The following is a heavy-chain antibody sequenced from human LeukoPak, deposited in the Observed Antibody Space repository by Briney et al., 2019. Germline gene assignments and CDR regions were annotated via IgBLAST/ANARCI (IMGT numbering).Heavy chain of an antibody. Sequence: PSETLSLTCAVYGGSFSGYYWSWIRQPPGKGLEWIAEINHSGSTDYNPSLKSRVTISVDTSKNQFSLKLSSVTAADTAVYYCATTSWLGGWYYWGQETLVTVSS. CDR3: ATTSWLGGWYY. CDR2: INHSGST. D-gene: IGHD6-19*01. J-gene: IGHJ4*02. CDR1: GGSFSGYY. V-gene: IGHV4-34*01.